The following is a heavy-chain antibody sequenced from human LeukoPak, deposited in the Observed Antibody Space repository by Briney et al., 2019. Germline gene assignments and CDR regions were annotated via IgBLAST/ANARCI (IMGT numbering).Heavy chain of an antibody. V-gene: IGHV3-23*01. D-gene: IGHD2-21*02. Sequence: GGSLRLSCAASGFTFSSYEMSWVRQAPGKGLEWVSRISGSDGSTDYADSVKGRFTISRDNSKNTLYLQMNSLRAEDTAIYYCAKFYRATRGACDSWGQGTLVTVSS. J-gene: IGHJ4*02. CDR1: GFTFSSYE. CDR2: ISGSDGST. CDR3: AKFYRATRGACDS.